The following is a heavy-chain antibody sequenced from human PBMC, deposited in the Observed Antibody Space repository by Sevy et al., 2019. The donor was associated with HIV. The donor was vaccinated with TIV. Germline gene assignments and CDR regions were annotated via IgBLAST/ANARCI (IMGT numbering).Heavy chain of an antibody. D-gene: IGHD4-17*01. CDR3: ARPRANYVDHYFFYAMDV. V-gene: IGHV3-30-3*01. J-gene: IGHJ6*02. Sequence: GGSLRLSCAASGFAFSNYYAMHWVRQAPGKGLEWVALISYDGSDKYYADSVKGRFTISRDNFKNTLYLQRNSLTTADTAVYYCARPRANYVDHYFFYAMDVWGQGTTVTVSS. CDR2: ISYDGSDK. CDR1: GFAFSNYYA.